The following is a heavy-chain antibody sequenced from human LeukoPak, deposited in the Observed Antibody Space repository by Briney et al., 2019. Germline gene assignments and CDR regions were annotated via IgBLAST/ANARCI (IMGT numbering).Heavy chain of an antibody. V-gene: IGHV3-23*01. Sequence: GGSLRHSCAASGFTFSSYAMTWVRQAPGKGLEWVSAISGSGGSTYYADSIKGQFTISRDNSKNTLYLQMNSLRAEDTAVYYCAKATVTSITIFDYWGQGTLVTVSS. D-gene: IGHD4-17*01. CDR3: AKATVTSITIFDY. CDR1: GFTFSSYA. CDR2: ISGSGGST. J-gene: IGHJ4*02.